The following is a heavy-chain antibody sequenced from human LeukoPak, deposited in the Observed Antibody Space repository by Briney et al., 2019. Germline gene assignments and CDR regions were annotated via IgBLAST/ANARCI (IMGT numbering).Heavy chain of an antibody. Sequence: GGSLRLSCAASGFTFSSYAMHWVRQAPGKGLEWVAVISYDGSNKYYADSVKGRFTISRDDSKNTLYLQMNSLRAEDTAVYYCARDERGFFDYWGQGTLVTVSS. D-gene: IGHD3-10*01. CDR3: ARDERGFFDY. CDR2: ISYDGSNK. V-gene: IGHV3-30*01. CDR1: GFTFSSYA. J-gene: IGHJ4*02.